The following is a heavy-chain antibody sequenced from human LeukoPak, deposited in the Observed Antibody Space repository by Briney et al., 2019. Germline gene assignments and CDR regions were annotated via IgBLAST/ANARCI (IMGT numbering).Heavy chain of an antibody. CDR2: FYWSGST. Sequence: SPSETLSLTCSVSGVSISGSSYYWGWLRQPPGKGREWIGSFYWSGSTYDNSSLHSRITISVDTSKNQFSLKLSSVTAADTAVYYCARRSGSYQPIDYWGQGTLVTVSS. J-gene: IGHJ4*02. CDR3: ARRSGSYQPIDY. V-gene: IGHV4-39*01. CDR1: GVSISGSSYY. D-gene: IGHD1-26*01.